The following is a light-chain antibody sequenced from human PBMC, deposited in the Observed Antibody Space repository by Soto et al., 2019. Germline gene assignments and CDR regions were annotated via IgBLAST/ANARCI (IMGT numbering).Light chain of an antibody. CDR1: SSDVGGYNL. CDR3: SSYTSSSIYV. CDR2: EGT. V-gene: IGLV2-23*01. J-gene: IGLJ1*01. Sequence: QSALTQPASVSGSPGQSMTVSCAGTSSDVGGYNLVSWYQQHPGKAPKLIIYEGTERPSGISPRFSGSKSGNTASLTISGLQAEDEADYYCSSYTSSSIYVFGSGTKATVL.